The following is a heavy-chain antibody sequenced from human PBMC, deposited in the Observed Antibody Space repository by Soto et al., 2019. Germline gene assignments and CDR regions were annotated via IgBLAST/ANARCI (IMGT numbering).Heavy chain of an antibody. V-gene: IGHV3-30-3*01. CDR3: ARDLDTAMARVPLNYYYGMDV. CDR1: GFTFSSYA. CDR2: ISYDGSNK. D-gene: IGHD5-18*01. J-gene: IGHJ6*02. Sequence: GGSLRLSCAASGFTFSSYAMHWVRQAPGKGLEWVAVISYDGSNKYYADSVKGRFTISRDNSKNTLYLQMNSLRAEDTAVYYCARDLDTAMARVPLNYYYGMDVWGQGTTVTVSS.